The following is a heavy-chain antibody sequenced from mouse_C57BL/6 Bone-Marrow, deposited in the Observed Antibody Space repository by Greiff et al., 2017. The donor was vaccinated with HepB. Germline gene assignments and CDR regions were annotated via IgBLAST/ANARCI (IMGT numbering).Heavy chain of an antibody. CDR1: GYAFTNYL. Sequence: QVQLQQSGAELVRPGTSVKVSCKASGYAFTNYLIEWVKQRPGQGLEWIGVINPGSGGTNYNEKFKGKATLTADKSSSTAYMQLSSLTSEDSAVYFCARGSNAWFAYWGQGTLVTVSA. CDR2: INPGSGGT. D-gene: IGHD2-5*01. V-gene: IGHV1-54*01. CDR3: ARGSNAWFAY. J-gene: IGHJ3*01.